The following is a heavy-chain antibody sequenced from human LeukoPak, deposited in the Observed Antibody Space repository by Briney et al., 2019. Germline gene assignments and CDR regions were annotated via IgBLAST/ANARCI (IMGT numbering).Heavy chain of an antibody. CDR2: FDPEDGET. J-gene: IGHJ6*03. CDR1: GYTLTELS. Sequence: ASVKVSCKVSGYTLTELSMHWVRQAPGKGLEWMGGFDPEDGETIYAQKFQGRVTMTEDTSTDTAYMELSSLRSEDTAVYYCARSSYGEKLYYYYYMDVWGKGTTVTVSS. D-gene: IGHD4-17*01. V-gene: IGHV1-24*01. CDR3: ARSSYGEKLYYYYYMDV.